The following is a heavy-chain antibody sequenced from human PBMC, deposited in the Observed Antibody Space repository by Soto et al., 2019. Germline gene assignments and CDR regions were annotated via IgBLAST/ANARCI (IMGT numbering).Heavy chain of an antibody. J-gene: IGHJ6*02. Sequence: APVKVSCKASGYTFTGYYMHWVRQAPGQGLEWMGWINPNSGGTNYAQKFQGWVTMTRDTSISTAYMELSRLRSDDTAVYYCARGAYSSGWFPDYYGMDVWGQGTTVTVSS. D-gene: IGHD6-19*01. CDR2: INPNSGGT. CDR3: ARGAYSSGWFPDYYGMDV. CDR1: GYTFTGYY. V-gene: IGHV1-2*04.